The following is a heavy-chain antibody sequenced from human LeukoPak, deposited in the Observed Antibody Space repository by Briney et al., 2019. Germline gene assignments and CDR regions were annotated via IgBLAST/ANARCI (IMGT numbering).Heavy chain of an antibody. CDR3: AKSSIAGSYYFDY. J-gene: IGHJ4*02. V-gene: IGHV3-23*01. CDR1: GFTLSSYD. CDR2: ISGSGGST. Sequence: PGGSLRLSCAASGFTLSSYDMSWVRQAPGKGLEWVSAISGSGGSTYYADSVKGRFTISRDNSKNTLYLQMNSLRAEDTAVYYCAKSSIAGSYYFDYWGQGTLVTVSS. D-gene: IGHD2/OR15-2a*01.